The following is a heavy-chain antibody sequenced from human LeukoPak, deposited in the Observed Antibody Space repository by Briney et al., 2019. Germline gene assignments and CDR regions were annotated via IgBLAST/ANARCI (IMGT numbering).Heavy chain of an antibody. V-gene: IGHV4-59*01. J-gene: IGHJ4*02. Sequence: SETLSLTCTVSGGSISSYYWSWIRQPPGKGLEWIGYIYYGGSTNYNPSLKSRVTISVDTSKNQFSLKLSSVTAADTAVYYCARGRSLDYWGQGTLVTVSS. CDR3: ARGRSLDY. CDR1: GGSISSYY. CDR2: IYYGGST.